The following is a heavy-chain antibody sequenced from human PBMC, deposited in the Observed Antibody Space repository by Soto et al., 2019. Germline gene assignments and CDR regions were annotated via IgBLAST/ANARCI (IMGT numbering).Heavy chain of an antibody. J-gene: IGHJ4*02. CDR3: AQYRYGNFDY. CDR1: GGTFSSYA. Sequence: SVKVSCKASGGTFSSYAITWVRQAPGQGLEWMGGIIPIFGTANYAQKFQGRVTITADESTSTAYMELSSLRSVDTATYYCAQYRYGNFDYWGQGALVTVSS. D-gene: IGHD5-18*01. CDR2: IIPIFGTA. V-gene: IGHV1-69*13.